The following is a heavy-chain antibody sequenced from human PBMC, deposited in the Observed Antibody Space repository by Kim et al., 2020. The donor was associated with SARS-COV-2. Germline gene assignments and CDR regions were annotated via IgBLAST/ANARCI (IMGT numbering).Heavy chain of an antibody. D-gene: IGHD3-9*01. CDR3: AREGYDILTGFPTGDY. V-gene: IGHV1-3*01. Sequence: ASVKVSCKASGYTFTSYAMHWVRQAPGQRLEWMGWINAGNGNTKYSQKFQGRVTITRDTSASTAYMELSSLRSEDTAVYYCAREGYDILTGFPTGDYWGQGTLVTVSS. CDR2: INAGNGNT. J-gene: IGHJ4*02. CDR1: GYTFTSYA.